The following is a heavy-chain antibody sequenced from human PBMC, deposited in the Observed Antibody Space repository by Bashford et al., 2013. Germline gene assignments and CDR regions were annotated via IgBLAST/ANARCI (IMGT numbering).Heavy chain of an antibody. V-gene: IGHV4-38-2*01. D-gene: IGHD2/OR15-2a*01. CDR1: INRSYY. CDR2: MFDSGIT. CDR3: VANGFYDTGRSRRNWFGP. Sequence: SETLSLTCGVINRSYYWVWIRQSPGKGLEWIGSMFDSGITHYNPSLESRVSMSIDTSKNQFSLKLTSVTAADTALYYCVANGFYDTGRSRRNWFGPWGQGTLVTVSS. J-gene: IGHJ5*02.